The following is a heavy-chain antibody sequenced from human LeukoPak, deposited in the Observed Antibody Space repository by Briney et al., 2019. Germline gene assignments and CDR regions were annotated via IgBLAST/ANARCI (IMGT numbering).Heavy chain of an antibody. J-gene: IGHJ4*02. CDR2: IYSGGST. V-gene: IGHV3-53*01. CDR1: GFTVSSNY. D-gene: IGHD6-13*01. CDR3: ARAQQLAFDY. Sequence: GGSLRLSCAASGFTVSSNYMSWVRQAPGKGLEWVSVIYSGGSTYYADSVKGRFTISRDNSNNTLYLQMNSLRAEDTAVYYCARAQQLAFDYWGQGTLVTVSS.